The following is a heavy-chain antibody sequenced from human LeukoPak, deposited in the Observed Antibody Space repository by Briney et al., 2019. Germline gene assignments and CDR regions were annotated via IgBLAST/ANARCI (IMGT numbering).Heavy chain of an antibody. CDR2: INHSGST. CDR3: ARGKMATRLADY. V-gene: IGHV4-34*01. CDR1: GGSFSGYY. D-gene: IGHD5-24*01. J-gene: IGHJ4*02. Sequence: SETLSLTCAVYGGSFSGYYWSWIRQPPGKGLEWIGEINHSGSTNYNPSLKSRVTISVDTSKNQFSLKLSSVTAADTAVYYCARGKMATRLADYWGQGTLVTVSS.